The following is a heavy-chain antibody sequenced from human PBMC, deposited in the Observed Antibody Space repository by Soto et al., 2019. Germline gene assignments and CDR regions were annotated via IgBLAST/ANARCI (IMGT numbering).Heavy chain of an antibody. CDR1: GFTLRTAW. CDR2: IKRESDGETT. CDR3: ATEPYFYDSSGVDV. J-gene: IGHJ6*02. V-gene: IGHV3-15*07. Sequence: EVQLVESGGGLVKPGGSLRLACAASGFTLRTAWMNWVRQAPGKGLEWVSRIKRESDGETTDYGVSVRGRFTISRDESQNTLYLQMNSLGTEDTAVYYCATEPYFYDSSGVDVWGQGTTVTVSS.